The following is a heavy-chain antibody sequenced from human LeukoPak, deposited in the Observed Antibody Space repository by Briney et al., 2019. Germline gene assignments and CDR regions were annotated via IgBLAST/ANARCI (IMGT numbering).Heavy chain of an antibody. Sequence: GGSLRLSCAASGFAFSSHGMSWVRQAPGKGLEWVSDISGTGGNTYYAESVKGRFTISRDNSKNTLYLQMNSLRAEDTAIYYCAFPAHHWLVRGAFDIWGQGTMVTVSS. CDR1: GFAFSSHG. V-gene: IGHV3-23*01. J-gene: IGHJ3*02. D-gene: IGHD6-19*01. CDR2: ISGTGGNT. CDR3: AFPAHHWLVRGAFDI.